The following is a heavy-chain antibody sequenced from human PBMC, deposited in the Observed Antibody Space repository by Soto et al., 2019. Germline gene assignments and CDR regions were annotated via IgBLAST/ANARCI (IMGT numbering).Heavy chain of an antibody. CDR2: ISSSGSTI. CDR1: GFTFSSYE. V-gene: IGHV3-48*03. CDR3: ARDNWNRLYRSRYFDY. Sequence: EVQLVESGGGLVQPGGSLRLSCAASGFTFSSYEMNWVRQAPGKGLEWVSYISSSGSTIYYADSVKGRFTISRDNANNSLYLQMNSLRAEDTAVYYCARDNWNRLYRSRYFDYWGQGTLVTVSS. J-gene: IGHJ4*02. D-gene: IGHD1-20*01.